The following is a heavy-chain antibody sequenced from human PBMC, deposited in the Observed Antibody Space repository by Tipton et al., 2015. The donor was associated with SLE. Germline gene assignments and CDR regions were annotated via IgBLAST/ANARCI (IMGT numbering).Heavy chain of an antibody. Sequence: KPSETLSLTCAVYGGSFSGYYWSWIRQPPGKGLEWIGEINHSGSTNYNPSLKSRVTISVDTSKNQFSLKLSSVTAADTAVYYCARGIPPITIFGVVPQYYYMDVWGKGTTVTVSS. J-gene: IGHJ6*03. CDR3: ARGIPPITIFGVVPQYYYMDV. CDR2: INHSGST. CDR1: GGSFSGYY. V-gene: IGHV4-34*01. D-gene: IGHD3-3*01.